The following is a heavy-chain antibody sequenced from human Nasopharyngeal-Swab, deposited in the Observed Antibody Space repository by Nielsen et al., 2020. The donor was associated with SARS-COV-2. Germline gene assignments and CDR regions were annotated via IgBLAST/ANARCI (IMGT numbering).Heavy chain of an antibody. CDR1: EFTFSNYA. V-gene: IGHV3-30-3*01. CDR3: ARAVACYYYMDV. D-gene: IGHD2-21*01. J-gene: IGHJ6*03. Sequence: GESLKISWATSEFTFSNYAMHWGHQAPGKGLEWGAVISYDGSNKYYANSVKGLFTICRDNSKKTLYLKMNSMRAEDTAVYYCARAVACYYYMDVWGKGTTVTVSS. CDR2: ISYDGSNK.